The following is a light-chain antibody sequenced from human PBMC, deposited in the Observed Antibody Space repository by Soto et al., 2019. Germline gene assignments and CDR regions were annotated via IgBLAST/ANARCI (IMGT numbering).Light chain of an antibody. CDR3: QQYHNLWS. CDR1: QNIYSN. J-gene: IGKJ1*01. CDR2: RAS. Sequence: IALTQSPATVSVSPGDRVTLSCWASQNIYSNLGWYQQRPSQAPRLIIYRASARPTGIPARFSGSGSGTEFTLTISSLQSEDFATYYCQQYHNLWSFGRGTKV. V-gene: IGKV3-15*01.